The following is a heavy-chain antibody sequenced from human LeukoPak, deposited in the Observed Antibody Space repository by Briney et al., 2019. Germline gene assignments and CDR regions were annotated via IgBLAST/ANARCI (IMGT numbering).Heavy chain of an antibody. Sequence: GGSLRLSCAASGFSFSSYAMSWVRQAPGKGLEWVSVISGSGGSTYYADSVKGRFTISRDNSKNTLYLQVNSLRAEDTAVYFCAKSRSGSANWALQIFDNWGQGTLVTVSS. J-gene: IGHJ4*02. CDR1: GFSFSSYA. V-gene: IGHV3-23*01. D-gene: IGHD1-1*01. CDR2: ISGSGGST. CDR3: AKSRSGSANWALQIFDN.